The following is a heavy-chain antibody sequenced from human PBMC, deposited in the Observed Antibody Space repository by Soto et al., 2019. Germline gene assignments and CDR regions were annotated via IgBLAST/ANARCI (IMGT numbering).Heavy chain of an antibody. Sequence: EVQLVESGGGLVQPGGSLRLSCAASGFTFSSYWMSWVRQAPVKGLEWVGNIKQDGSEKNYVDFVEGRFTISRDNAENSLYLQMNRLGAEDTDVYYCARIASAGRGWDVWGKGTTVVVSS. D-gene: IGHD6-13*01. CDR3: ARIASAGRGWDV. CDR1: GFTFSSYW. V-gene: IGHV3-7*01. CDR2: IKQDGSEK. J-gene: IGHJ6*04.